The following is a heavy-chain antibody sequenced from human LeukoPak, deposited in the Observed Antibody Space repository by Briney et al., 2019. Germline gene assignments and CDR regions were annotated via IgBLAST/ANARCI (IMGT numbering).Heavy chain of an antibody. CDR2: INPNSGGT. D-gene: IGHD5-24*01. CDR3: ARSKMSDY. CDR1: GYTFTDNY. V-gene: IGHV1-2*02. J-gene: IGHJ4*02. Sequence: ASVKVSCKASGYTFTDNYINWVRQAPGQGLEWMGWINPNSGGTNYAQKFQGRVTMSRDTSINTAYMELSSLRSDDTAVYYCARSKMSDYWGQGTLVTVPS.